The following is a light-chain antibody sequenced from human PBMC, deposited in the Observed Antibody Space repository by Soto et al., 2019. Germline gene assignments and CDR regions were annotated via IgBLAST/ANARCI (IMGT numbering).Light chain of an antibody. CDR3: QQHNNWPLT. CDR1: QSVSSN. J-gene: IGKJ4*01. V-gene: IGKV3-15*01. Sequence: EVVMTQSPATLSVSPGERATLSCRASQSVSSNLAWYQQKVGQAPRLLIYRASTRVTGIPARFSGSGSGTEFTLTISSLQSEDFAVYYCQQHNNWPLTFGGGTKVEIK. CDR2: RAS.